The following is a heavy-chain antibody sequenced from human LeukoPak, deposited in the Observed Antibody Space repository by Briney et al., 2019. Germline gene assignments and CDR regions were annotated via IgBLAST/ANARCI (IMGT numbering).Heavy chain of an antibody. D-gene: IGHD1-26*01. CDR1: GFTFSSYG. CDR2: IRYDGSNK. Sequence: HPGGSLRLSCAASGFTFSSYGMHWVRQAPGKGLEWVAFIRYDGSNKYYADSVKGRFTISRDNSKNTLYLQMNSLRAEDTAVYYCARGATSGSYMCYWGQGTLVTVSS. V-gene: IGHV3-30*02. J-gene: IGHJ4*02. CDR3: ARGATSGSYMCY.